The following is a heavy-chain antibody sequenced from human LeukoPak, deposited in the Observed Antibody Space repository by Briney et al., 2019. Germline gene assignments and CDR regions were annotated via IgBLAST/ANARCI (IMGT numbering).Heavy chain of an antibody. CDR1: GYTFTGYY. CDR3: AKVSGYHWESFYDY. J-gene: IGHJ4*02. V-gene: IGHV1-2*02. Sequence: ASVKVSCKASGYTFTGYYMHWVRQAPGQGLEWMGWINPNSGGTNYAQRFQGRVTMTRDTSISTAYMELSRLRSDDTAVYYCAKVSGYHWESFYDYWGQGTLVTVSS. CDR2: INPNSGGT. D-gene: IGHD5-12*01.